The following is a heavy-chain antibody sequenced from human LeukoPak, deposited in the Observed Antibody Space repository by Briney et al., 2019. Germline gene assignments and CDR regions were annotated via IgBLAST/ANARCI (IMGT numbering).Heavy chain of an antibody. V-gene: IGHV3-30*02. CDR2: IRYDGSNK. CDR1: GFTFSSYG. J-gene: IGHJ4*02. Sequence: GGSLRLSCAASGFTFSSYGMYWVRQAPGKGLEWVAFIRYDGSNKYYADSVKGRFTISRDNSKNTLYLQMNSLRAEDTAVYYCARNSYYGSGSYYVYWGQGTLVTVSS. D-gene: IGHD3-10*01. CDR3: ARNSYYGSGSYYVY.